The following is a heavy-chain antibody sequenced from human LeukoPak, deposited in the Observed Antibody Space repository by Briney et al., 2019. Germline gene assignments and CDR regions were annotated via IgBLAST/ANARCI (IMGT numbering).Heavy chain of an antibody. V-gene: IGHV4-61*08. Sequence: SETLFLTCTVSGGSISSGGYYWSWIRQPPGKGLEWIGYVYDSGSTNYNPSLKSRATISVDTSKNQFSLNLSSVTAADTAVYYCASASGGWEHFRHWGQGTLVTVSS. CDR3: ASASGGWEHFRH. CDR2: VYDSGST. J-gene: IGHJ1*01. CDR1: GGSISSGGYY. D-gene: IGHD6-19*01.